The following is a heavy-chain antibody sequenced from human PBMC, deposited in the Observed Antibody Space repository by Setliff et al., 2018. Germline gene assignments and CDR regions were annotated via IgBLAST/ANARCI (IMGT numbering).Heavy chain of an antibody. V-gene: IGHV4-34*01. CDR3: RQAVVGRDVFDI. D-gene: IGHD1-1*01. CDR1: GGSFDTYY. CDR2: ISQSGSG. J-gene: IGHJ3*02. Sequence: SETLSLTCNVYGGSFDTYYWSWIRQPPGKGLEWFGEISQSGSGDYNPSFKGRVTISVDTSKKQFSLTLTSVTAADTALYYCRQAVVGRDVFDIWGQGTVVTVSS.